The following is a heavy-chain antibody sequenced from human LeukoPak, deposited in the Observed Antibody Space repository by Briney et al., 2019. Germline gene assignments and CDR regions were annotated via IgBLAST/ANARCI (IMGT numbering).Heavy chain of an antibody. V-gene: IGHV1-46*01. CDR1: GYTFTSYY. Sequence: ASVRVSCKASGYTFTSYYMHWVRQAPGQGLEWMGIINPSGGSTSYAQKFQGRVTMTRDTSTSTVYMELSSLRSEDTAAYYCARWGGDYDSSGYYGLWYFDYWGQGTLVTVSS. J-gene: IGHJ4*02. CDR2: INPSGGST. CDR3: ARWGGDYDSSGYYGLWYFDY. D-gene: IGHD3-22*01.